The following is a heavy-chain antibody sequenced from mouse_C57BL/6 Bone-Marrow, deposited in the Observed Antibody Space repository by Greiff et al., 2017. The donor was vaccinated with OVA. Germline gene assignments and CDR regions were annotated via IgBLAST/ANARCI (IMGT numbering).Heavy chain of an antibody. V-gene: IGHV5-9-1*02. D-gene: IGHD2-1*01. J-gene: IGHJ4*01. CDR3: TRLLDAMDY. CDR1: GFTFSSYA. Sequence: EVKLVESGAGLVKPGGSPKLSCAASGFTFSSYAMSWVRQTPEKRLEWVAYISSGGDYIYYADTVKGRFTISRDNARNTLYLQMSSLKSEDTAMYYCTRLLDAMDYWGQGTSVTVSS. CDR2: ISSGGDYI.